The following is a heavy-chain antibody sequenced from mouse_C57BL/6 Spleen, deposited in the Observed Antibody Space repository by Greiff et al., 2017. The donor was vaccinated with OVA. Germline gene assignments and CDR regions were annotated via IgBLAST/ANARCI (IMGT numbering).Heavy chain of an antibody. J-gene: IGHJ4*01. Sequence: QVQLQQPGAELVMPGASVKLSCKASGYTFTSYWMHWVKQRPGQGLEWIGEIDPSDSYTNYNQKFKGKSTVTVDKSSSTAYMQLSSLTSEDSAVYYSARTPPSTIVTQAAMDYWGQGTSVTVSS. CDR3: ARTPPSTIVTQAAMDY. D-gene: IGHD2-2*01. V-gene: IGHV1-69*01. CDR1: GYTFTSYW. CDR2: IDPSDSYT.